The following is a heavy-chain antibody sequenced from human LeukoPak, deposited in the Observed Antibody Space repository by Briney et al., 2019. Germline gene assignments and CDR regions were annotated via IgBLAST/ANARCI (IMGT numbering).Heavy chain of an antibody. CDR1: GYTFTDYY. CDR3: ATDVEFAPNDYYDY. CDR2: VDPEDGET. J-gene: IGHJ4*02. Sequence: GASVKVSCKVSGYTFTDYYIHWVQQAPGKGLEWMGFVDPEDGETIYAEKFQGRVTIIADTSTDTAYMELSSLRSEDTAVYYCATDVEFAPNDYYDYWGQGTLVTVSS. V-gene: IGHV1-69-2*01. D-gene: IGHD3-16*01.